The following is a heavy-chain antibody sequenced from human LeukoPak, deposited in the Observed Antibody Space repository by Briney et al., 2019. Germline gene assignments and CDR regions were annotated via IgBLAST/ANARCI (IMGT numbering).Heavy chain of an antibody. D-gene: IGHD1-26*01. V-gene: IGHV3-15*01. CDR1: GFTFSNAW. J-gene: IGHJ4*02. Sequence: PGGSLRLSCAASGFTFSNAWMSWVRQAPGKGLEWVGRIKSKTDGGTTDYAAPVKGRFTISRDDSKNTLYLQMNSLKTEDTAVYYCTTDAQRGSYYVPPSFDYWGQGTLVTVSS. CDR3: TTDAQRGSYYVPPSFDY. CDR2: IKSKTDGGTT.